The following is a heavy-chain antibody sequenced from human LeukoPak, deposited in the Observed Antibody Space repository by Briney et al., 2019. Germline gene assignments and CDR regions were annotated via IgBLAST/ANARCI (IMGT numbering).Heavy chain of an antibody. Sequence: PGGSLRLSCAASGFTFCSYGMHWVRQAPGKGLEWVAVISHDGSNIYYGDSVMGRFSISRDNSKNTLYLQMNNLRTEDTAVYYCAKDPYRVIVATGNYLDPWGQGTLVTVSS. J-gene: IGHJ5*02. V-gene: IGHV3-30*18. D-gene: IGHD2-21*01. CDR1: GFTFCSYG. CDR3: AKDPYRVIVATGNYLDP. CDR2: ISHDGSNI.